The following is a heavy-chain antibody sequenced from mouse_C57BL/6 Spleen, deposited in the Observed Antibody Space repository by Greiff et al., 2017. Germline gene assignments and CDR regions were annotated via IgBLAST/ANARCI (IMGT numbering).Heavy chain of an antibody. Sequence: VQLQQPGAELVMPGASVKLSCKASGYTFTSYWMHWVKQRPGQGLEWIGEIDPSDSYTNYNQKFKGKSTLTVDKSSSTAYMQLSSLTSEDSAVYYCARPYGNYGAWFAYWGQGTLVTVSA. CDR3: ARPYGNYGAWFAY. CDR2: IDPSDSYT. CDR1: GYTFTSYW. D-gene: IGHD2-1*01. J-gene: IGHJ3*01. V-gene: IGHV1-69*01.